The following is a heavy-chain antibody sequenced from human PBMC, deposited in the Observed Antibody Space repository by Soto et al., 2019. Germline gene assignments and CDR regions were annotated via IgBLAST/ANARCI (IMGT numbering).Heavy chain of an antibody. CDR2: IYYSGST. Sequence: PSETLSLTCTVSVGSISWGPSYCSWFRQHPGKGLEWIGYIYYSGSTYYNPSLKSRVTISVDTSKNQFSLKLSSVTAADTAVYYCARGFIGYSYGYEVFDYWGQGTLVTVSS. D-gene: IGHD5-18*01. J-gene: IGHJ4*02. CDR3: ARGFIGYSYGYEVFDY. CDR1: VGSISWGPSY. V-gene: IGHV4-30-4*01.